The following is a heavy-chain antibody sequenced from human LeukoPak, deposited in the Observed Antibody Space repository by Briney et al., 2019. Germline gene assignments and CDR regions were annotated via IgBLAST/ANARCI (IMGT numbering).Heavy chain of an antibody. D-gene: IGHD3-16*02. J-gene: IGHJ4*02. V-gene: IGHV3-66*01. Sequence: GGSLRLSCAASGFTFSSYAMSWVRQAPGKGLEWVSVIYSGGSTYYADSVKGRFTISRDNSKNTLYLQMNSLRAEDTAVYYCARDRGGVIVQWGQGTLVTVSS. CDR2: IYSGGST. CDR3: ARDRGGVIVQ. CDR1: GFTFSSYA.